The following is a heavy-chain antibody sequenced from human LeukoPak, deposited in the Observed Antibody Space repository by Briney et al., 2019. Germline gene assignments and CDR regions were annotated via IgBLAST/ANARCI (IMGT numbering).Heavy chain of an antibody. CDR3: AKTSTIEPRPLFDI. J-gene: IGHJ3*02. CDR1: GYTFTSYG. Sequence: ASVKVSCKASGYTFTSYGISWVRQAPGQGLEWMGWISAYNGNTNYAQKLQGRVTMTTDTSTSTAYMELRSLRSDDTAVYYCAKTSTIEPRPLFDIWGQGTMVTVSS. V-gene: IGHV1-18*01. CDR2: ISAYNGNT.